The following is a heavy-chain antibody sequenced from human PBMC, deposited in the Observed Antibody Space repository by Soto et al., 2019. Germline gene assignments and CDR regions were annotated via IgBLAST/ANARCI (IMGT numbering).Heavy chain of an antibody. J-gene: IGHJ6*03. CDR3: ARGRSPMYYDFWSGPYYMDV. Sequence: QVQLQQWGAGLLKPSETLSLTCAVYGGSFSGYYWSWIRQPPGKGLEWIGEINHSGSTNYNPSLKSRVTISVDTSKNQVSLKLSSVTAADTAVYYCARGRSPMYYDFWSGPYYMDVWGKGTTVTVSS. V-gene: IGHV4-34*01. D-gene: IGHD3-3*01. CDR1: GGSFSGYY. CDR2: INHSGST.